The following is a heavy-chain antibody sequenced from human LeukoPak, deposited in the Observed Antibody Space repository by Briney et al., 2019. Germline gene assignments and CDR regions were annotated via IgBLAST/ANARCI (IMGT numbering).Heavy chain of an antibody. Sequence: GGSLRLSCAASGFTFSSYGMHWVRQAPGKGLEWVAFIRYDGSNKYYADSVKGRFTISRDNSKNTLYLQMNSLRAEDTAVYYCAKRKLRIAAAGSDSGAFDYWGQGTLVTVS. CDR2: IRYDGSNK. CDR3: AKRKLRIAAAGSDSGAFDY. J-gene: IGHJ4*02. V-gene: IGHV3-30*02. CDR1: GFTFSSYG. D-gene: IGHD6-13*01.